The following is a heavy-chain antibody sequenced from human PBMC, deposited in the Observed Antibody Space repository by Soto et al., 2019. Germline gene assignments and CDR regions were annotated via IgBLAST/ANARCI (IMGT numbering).Heavy chain of an antibody. D-gene: IGHD3-16*02. CDR2: IASNTGNT. J-gene: IGHJ4*02. V-gene: IGHV1-18*04. CDR1: GYTFADYG. Sequence: QVQLIQSGPEVKRPGASVELSCKASGYTFADYGIIWVRQAPGQGLEWVAWIASNTGNTDYARNLRGRVTVTTDTYTNTAFLDLRSLTSDDTAFYYCARVDDDIWGPYLSGQYWGQGTLVTVSS. CDR3: ARVDDDIWGPYLSGQY.